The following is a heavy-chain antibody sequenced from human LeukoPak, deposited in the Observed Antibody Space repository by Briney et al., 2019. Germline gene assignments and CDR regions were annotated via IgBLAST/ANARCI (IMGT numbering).Heavy chain of an antibody. J-gene: IGHJ4*02. CDR3: ARELHYALDY. CDR2: INHSGST. V-gene: IGHV4-34*01. D-gene: IGHD2-2*01. CDR1: GFTFSSYA. Sequence: GSLRLSCAASGFTFSSYAMSWVRQAPGKGLEWIGEINHSGSTNYNPSLKSRVTISVDTSKNQFSLKLSSVTAADTAVYYCARELHYALDYWGQGTLVTVSS.